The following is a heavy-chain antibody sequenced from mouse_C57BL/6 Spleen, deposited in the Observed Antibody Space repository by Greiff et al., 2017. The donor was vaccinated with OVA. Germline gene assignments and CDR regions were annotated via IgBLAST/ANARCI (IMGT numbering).Heavy chain of an antibody. CDR3: ARLYGNSYYYAKDY. CDR1: GFTFSSYG. J-gene: IGHJ4*01. Sequence: EVKLMESGGDLVKPGGSLKLSCAASGFTFSSYGMSWVRQTPDKRLEWVATISSGGSYTYYPDSVKGRFTISRDNAKNTLYLQMSSLKSEDTAMYYCARLYGNSYYYAKDYWGQGTSVTVSS. CDR2: ISSGGSYT. V-gene: IGHV5-6*01. D-gene: IGHD2-1*01.